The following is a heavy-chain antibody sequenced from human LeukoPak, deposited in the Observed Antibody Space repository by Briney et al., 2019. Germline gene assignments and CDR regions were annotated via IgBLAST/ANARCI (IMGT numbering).Heavy chain of an antibody. J-gene: IGHJ5*01. V-gene: IGHV3-48*03. D-gene: IGHD6-19*01. CDR1: GFTFSSYE. Sequence: GGSLRLSCAASGFTFSSYEMNWVRRAPGKGLEWVSYISGSGSTIYSADSVKGRFTISRDNAKNSLYLQMNSLRAEDTAVYYCASLLIAVASTRAFGSWGQGTLVTVSS. CDR3: ASLLIAVASTRAFGS. CDR2: ISGSGSTI.